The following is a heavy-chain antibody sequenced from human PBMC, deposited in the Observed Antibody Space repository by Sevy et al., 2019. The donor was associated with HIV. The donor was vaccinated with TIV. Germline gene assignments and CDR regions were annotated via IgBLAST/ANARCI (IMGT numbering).Heavy chain of an antibody. D-gene: IGHD1-26*01. CDR3: AKDRVSGSYYAGDFDY. Sequence: GGSLRLSCAASGFTFNNYAMSWARQAPGKGLEWVSVISYSGSSTYYADSVKGQFTISRDNSKNTLYLQMNSLRAEDTAVYYCAKDRVSGSYYAGDFDYWGQGTLVTVSS. CDR2: ISYSGSST. CDR1: GFTFNNYA. J-gene: IGHJ4*02. V-gene: IGHV3-23*01.